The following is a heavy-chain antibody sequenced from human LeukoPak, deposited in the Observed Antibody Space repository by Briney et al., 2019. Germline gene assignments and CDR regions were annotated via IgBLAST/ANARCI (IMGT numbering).Heavy chain of an antibody. CDR2: IIPILGIA. J-gene: IGHJ4*02. CDR3: ARDMSGSPGFDY. CDR1: GGTFSSYA. V-gene: IGHV1-69*04. D-gene: IGHD1-26*01. Sequence: SVKVSCKASGGTFSSYAISWVRQAPGQGLEWMGRIIPILGIANYAQKFQGRVTITADKSTSTAYMELSSLGSEDTAVYYCARDMSGSPGFDYWGQGTLVTVSS.